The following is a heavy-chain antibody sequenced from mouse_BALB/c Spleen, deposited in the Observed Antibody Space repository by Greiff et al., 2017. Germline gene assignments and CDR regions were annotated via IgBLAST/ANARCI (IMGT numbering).Heavy chain of an antibody. CDR2: ISSGGSYT. V-gene: IGHV5-6-4*01. D-gene: IGHD2-1*01. Sequence: EVMLVESGGGLVKPGGSLKLSCAASGFTFSSYTMSWVRQTPEKRLEWVATISSGGSYTYYPDSVKGRFTISRDNAKNTLYLQMSSLKSEDTAMYYCTRDYSAWFAYWGQGTLVTVSA. J-gene: IGHJ3*01. CDR3: TRDYSAWFAY. CDR1: GFTFSSYT.